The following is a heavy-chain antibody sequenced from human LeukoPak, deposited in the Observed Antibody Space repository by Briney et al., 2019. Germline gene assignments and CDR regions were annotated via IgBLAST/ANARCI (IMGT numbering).Heavy chain of an antibody. CDR3: ARDPRVVAGYIDY. CDR1: GFTFSSYW. Sequence: GGSLRLSCAASGFTFSSYWMSWVRQAPGKGLEWVANIKQDGSEKYYVDSVKGRFTISRDNAKNSLYLQMNSLRAEDTAVHYCARDPRVVAGYIDYWGQGTLVTVSS. J-gene: IGHJ4*02. D-gene: IGHD6-19*01. CDR2: IKQDGSEK. V-gene: IGHV3-7*01.